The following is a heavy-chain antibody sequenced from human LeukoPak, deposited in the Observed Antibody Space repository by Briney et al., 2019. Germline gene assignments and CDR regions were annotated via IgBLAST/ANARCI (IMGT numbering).Heavy chain of an antibody. CDR3: ARIVGASDY. CDR2: IYYSGST. CDR1: RGSLSSSSYY. J-gene: IGHJ4*02. D-gene: IGHD1-26*01. V-gene: IGHV4-39*01. Sequence: SETLSLTRTVSRGSLSSSSYYWGWTRQPPGKGLEWIGSIYYSGSTYYNPSLKSRVTISVDTAKNQFTLKLSSVTAADTAVYYCARIVGASDYWGQGTLVTVSS.